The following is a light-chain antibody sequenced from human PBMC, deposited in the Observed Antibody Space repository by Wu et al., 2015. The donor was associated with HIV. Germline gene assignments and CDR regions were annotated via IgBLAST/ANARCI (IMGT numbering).Light chain of an antibody. V-gene: IGKV3-20*01. CDR3: QQYGSSPPGFT. J-gene: IGKJ3*01. CDR1: QRLGRNY. CDR2: GAS. Sequence: ETVLTQSPGTLSLSPGETVILSCRASQRLGRNYLSWYQQKPGQAPRLVIHGASNRDTGIPDRFSGSGSGTDFTLIISRLEPEDFAVYYCQQYGSSPPGFTFGPGTKVDIK.